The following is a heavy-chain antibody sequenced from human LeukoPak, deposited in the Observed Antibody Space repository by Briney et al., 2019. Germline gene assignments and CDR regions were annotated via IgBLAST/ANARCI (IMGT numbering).Heavy chain of an antibody. CDR3: ARVGYCTNGVCLREPDY. CDR2: ISYDGSNK. V-gene: IGHV3-30-3*01. J-gene: IGHJ4*02. D-gene: IGHD2-8*01. CDR1: GFTFHNYA. Sequence: GGFLRLSCAASGFTFHNYAMHWVRQAPGKGLEWVAVISYDGSNKYYADSVKGRFTISRDNSKNTLYLQMNSLRAEDTAVYYCARVGYCTNGVCLREPDYWGQGTLVTVSS.